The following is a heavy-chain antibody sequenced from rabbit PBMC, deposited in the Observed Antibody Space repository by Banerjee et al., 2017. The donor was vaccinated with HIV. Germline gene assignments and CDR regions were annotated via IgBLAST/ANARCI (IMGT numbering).Heavy chain of an antibody. CDR3: ARAYNSGWGGYFTL. D-gene: IGHD4-1*01. J-gene: IGHJ4*01. V-gene: IGHV1S21*01. Sequence: YYANWAEGRLTISKASSTVDLKMTSLTAADTATYFCARAYNSGWGGYFTLWGQGTLVTVS.